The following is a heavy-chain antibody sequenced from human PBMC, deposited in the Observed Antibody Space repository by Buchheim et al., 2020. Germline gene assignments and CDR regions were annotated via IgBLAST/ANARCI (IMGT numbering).Heavy chain of an antibody. J-gene: IGHJ5*02. V-gene: IGHV1-46*01. CDR1: GYTFTSYY. D-gene: IGHD6-13*01. Sequence: QVQLVQSGAEVKKPGASVKVSCKASGYTFTSYYMHWVRQAPGQGLEWMGIINPSGGSTSYAQKFQGRVTMTRDKSTSTVYMELSSLRSEDTAVYYCARERIAAAPAKTGFDPWGQGTL. CDR3: ARERIAAAPAKTGFDP. CDR2: INPSGGST.